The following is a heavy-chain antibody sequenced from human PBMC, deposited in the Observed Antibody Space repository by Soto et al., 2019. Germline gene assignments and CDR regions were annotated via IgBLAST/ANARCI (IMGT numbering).Heavy chain of an antibody. CDR2: IYNTGTT. V-gene: IGHV4-31*03. Sequence: SETLSLTCTISGGSITNDGYYWTWSRQFPGKGPEWLGYIYNTGTTYYNPSLKSRLTISVETFNQFSLKLTSVTAADTAVYYCARGGSTTANWIDPWGQGTLVTVSS. CDR3: ARGGSTTANWIDP. D-gene: IGHD1-26*01. J-gene: IGHJ5*02. CDR1: GGSITNDGYY.